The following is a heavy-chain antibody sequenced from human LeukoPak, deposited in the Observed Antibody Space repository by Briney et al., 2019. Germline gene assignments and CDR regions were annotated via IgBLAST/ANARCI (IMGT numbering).Heavy chain of an antibody. D-gene: IGHD3-22*01. CDR3: ARAKYYYDSSGYYYVGPLDVDV. CDR1: GYTFTGYY. CDR2: ISAYNGNT. J-gene: IGHJ6*02. V-gene: IGHV1-18*04. Sequence: ASVKVSCKASGYTFTGYYMHWVRQAPGQGLEWMGWISAYNGNTNYAQKLQGRVTMTTDTSTSTAYMELRSLRSDDTAVYYCARAKYYYDSSGYYYVGPLDVDVWGQGTTVTVSS.